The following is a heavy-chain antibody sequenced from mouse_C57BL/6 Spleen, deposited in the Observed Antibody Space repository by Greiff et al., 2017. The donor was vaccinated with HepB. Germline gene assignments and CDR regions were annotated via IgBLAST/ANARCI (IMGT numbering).Heavy chain of an antibody. CDR3: ARVIGSSDAMDY. CDR1: GYTFTDYN. J-gene: IGHJ4*01. CDR2: INPNNGGT. D-gene: IGHD1-1*01. Sequence: EVQLQQSGPELVKPGASVKIPCKASGYTFTDYNMDWVKQSHGKSLEWIGDINPNNGGTIYNQKFKGKATLTVDKSSSKAYMELRSLTSEDTAVYYCARVIGSSDAMDYWGQGTSVTVSS. V-gene: IGHV1-18*01.